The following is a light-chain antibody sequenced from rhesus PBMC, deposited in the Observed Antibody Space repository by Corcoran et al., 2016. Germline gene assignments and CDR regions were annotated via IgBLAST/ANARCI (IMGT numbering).Light chain of an antibody. J-gene: IGKJ1*01. V-gene: IGKV3-24*04. CDR2: GAS. Sequence: EIVMTQSPATLSLSPGERATLSCRASQRVGSSLAWYQQQPGQAPRLLIYGASSRATGIPDRFSGSGSGTDCTLTLSSLEPEDVAVYYCLQLSNWPRTFGQGTKVEIK. CDR1: QRVGSS. CDR3: LQLSNWPRT.